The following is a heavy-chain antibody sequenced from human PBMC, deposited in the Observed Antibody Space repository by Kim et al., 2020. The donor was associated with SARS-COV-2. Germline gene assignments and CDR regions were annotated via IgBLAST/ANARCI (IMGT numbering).Heavy chain of an antibody. Sequence: SVKVSCKASGGTFSSYAISWVRQAPGQGLEWMGRIIPILGIANYAQKFQGRVTITADKSTSTAYMELSSLRSEDTAVYYCASSTLGYCSSTSCPINWFDPWGQGTLVTVSS. D-gene: IGHD2-2*01. CDR3: ASSTLGYCSSTSCPINWFDP. V-gene: IGHV1-69*04. CDR1: GGTFSSYA. CDR2: IIPILGIA. J-gene: IGHJ5*02.